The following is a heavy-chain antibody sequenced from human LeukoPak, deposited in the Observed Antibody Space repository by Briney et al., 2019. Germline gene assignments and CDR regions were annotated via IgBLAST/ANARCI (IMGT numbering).Heavy chain of an antibody. J-gene: IGHJ4*02. CDR3: ARRYEDFDY. CDR1: GYTFTSYG. V-gene: IGHV1-2*02. Sequence: ASVKVSCKASGYTFTSYGISWVRQAPGQGLEWMGWNNPNSGGTNYAQKFQGRVTMTRDTSISTAYMELSRLRSDDTAVYYCARRYEDFDYWGQGTLVTVSS. CDR2: NNPNSGGT. D-gene: IGHD2-15*01.